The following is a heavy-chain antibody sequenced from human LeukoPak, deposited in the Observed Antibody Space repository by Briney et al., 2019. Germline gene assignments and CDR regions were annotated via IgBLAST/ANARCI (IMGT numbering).Heavy chain of an antibody. V-gene: IGHV3-21*06. CDR1: GFTFSAYW. CDR3: ARGPSSGYSSDWFDP. Sequence: PGGSLRLSCAASGFTFSAYWMNWVRQPPGRGLECVSSITSNSGHIYYADSLKGRFTISRDNANNSLFLQMNSLRAEDTAVYYCARGPSSGYSSDWFDPWGQGTLVTVSS. D-gene: IGHD6-19*01. CDR2: ITSNSGHI. J-gene: IGHJ5*02.